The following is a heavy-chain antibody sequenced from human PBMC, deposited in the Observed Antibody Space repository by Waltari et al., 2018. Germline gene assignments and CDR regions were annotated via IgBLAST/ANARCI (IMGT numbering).Heavy chain of an antibody. J-gene: IGHJ4*02. Sequence: QVQLVQSGAEVKKPGSSVKVSCKASGGTFSSYAISWVRQAPGQGLEWMGRIIPIFGTANYEQKFQSRVTITADKSTSTAYMELSSLRSEDTAVYYCARGPHRDGGNSRYFDYWGQGTLVTVSS. CDR3: ARGPHRDGGNSRYFDY. CDR2: IIPIFGTA. CDR1: GGTFSSYA. D-gene: IGHD2-21*02. V-gene: IGHV1-69*08.